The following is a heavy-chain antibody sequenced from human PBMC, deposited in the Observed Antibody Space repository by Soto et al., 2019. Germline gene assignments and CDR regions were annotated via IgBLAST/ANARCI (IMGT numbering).Heavy chain of an antibody. Sequence: QVQLVQSGTEVKEPGASVKVSCKASGYTFATHGITWVRQAPGQGLEWMGWISAYNGSTNYAEKIQDRAAMTTDTSTNTAYMELKSLTSDDTAVYYCARDHNGLVLDVWGQGTTVTVSS. J-gene: IGHJ6*02. CDR1: GYTFATHG. CDR3: ARDHNGLVLDV. CDR2: ISAYNGST. D-gene: IGHD1-20*01. V-gene: IGHV1-18*01.